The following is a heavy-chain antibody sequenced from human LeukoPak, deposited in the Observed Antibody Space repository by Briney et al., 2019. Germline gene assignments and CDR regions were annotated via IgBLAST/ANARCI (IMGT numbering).Heavy chain of an antibody. J-gene: IGHJ4*02. D-gene: IGHD5-18*01. Sequence: GGSLRLSCAASGFAFSSYAMHWVRQAPGKGLEWVAVISYDGSNKYYADSVKGRFTISRDSSKNTLYLQMNSLRAEDTAVYYCAKEHSYGSDYFDYWGQGTLVTVSS. CDR3: AKEHSYGSDYFDY. CDR2: ISYDGSNK. V-gene: IGHV3-30-3*01. CDR1: GFAFSSYA.